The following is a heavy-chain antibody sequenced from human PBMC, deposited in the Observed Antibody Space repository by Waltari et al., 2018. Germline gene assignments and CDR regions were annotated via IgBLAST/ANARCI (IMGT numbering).Heavy chain of an antibody. CDR3: ATDCSSTSCYLGAFDI. D-gene: IGHD2-2*01. V-gene: IGHV4-4*07. Sequence: QVQLQESGPGLVKPSETLSLTCTVSGGSISSYYWSWIRPPAGKGLEWIGRIYTGGSTNYNPSLKSRVTMSVDTSKNQFSLKLSSVTAADTAVYYCATDCSSTSCYLGAFDIWGQGTMVTVSS. CDR2: IYTGGST. CDR1: GGSISSYY. J-gene: IGHJ3*02.